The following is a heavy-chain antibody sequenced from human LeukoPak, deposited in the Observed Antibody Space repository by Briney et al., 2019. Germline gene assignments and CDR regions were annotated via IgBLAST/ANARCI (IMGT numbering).Heavy chain of an antibody. CDR3: ARDFYDNGVHGYYLDY. CDR2: IIPIFGTA. Sequence: SVKVSCKASGGTFSSYAISWVRQAPGQGLEWMGGIIPIFGTANYAQKFQGSVTITADESTSTAYMELSSLRSEDTAVYYCARDFYDNGVHGYYLDYWGQGILVTVSS. V-gene: IGHV1-69*13. J-gene: IGHJ4*02. D-gene: IGHD4-17*01. CDR1: GGTFSSYA.